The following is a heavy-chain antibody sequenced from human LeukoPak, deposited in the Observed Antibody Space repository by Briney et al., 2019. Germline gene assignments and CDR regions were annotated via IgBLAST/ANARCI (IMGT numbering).Heavy chain of an antibody. Sequence: GGSLRLSCAASRFTFSAYAMHWVRQAPGKGQEWVAITSYDGSNKYYADSVKGRFTISRDNSKNTLYLQMNSLRAEDTAVYYCARDRSSSFSDNYYGMDVWGQGTTVTVSS. CDR3: ARDRSSSFSDNYYGMDV. CDR1: RFTFSAYA. D-gene: IGHD6-6*01. J-gene: IGHJ6*02. V-gene: IGHV3-30-3*01. CDR2: TSYDGSNK.